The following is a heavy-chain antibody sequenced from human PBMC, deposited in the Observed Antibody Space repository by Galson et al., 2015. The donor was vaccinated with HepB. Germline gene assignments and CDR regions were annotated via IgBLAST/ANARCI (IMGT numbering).Heavy chain of an antibody. J-gene: IGHJ4*02. V-gene: IGHV3-30-3*01. CDR1: GFTFSSYA. CDR3: ARDADIVVVPAAAFDY. D-gene: IGHD2-2*01. CDR2: ISYDGSNK. Sequence: SLRLSCAASGFTFSSYAMHWVRQAPGKGLEWVAVISYDGSNKYYADSVKGRFTISRDNSKNTLYLQMYSLRAEDTAVYYCARDADIVVVPAAAFDYWGQGTLVTVSS.